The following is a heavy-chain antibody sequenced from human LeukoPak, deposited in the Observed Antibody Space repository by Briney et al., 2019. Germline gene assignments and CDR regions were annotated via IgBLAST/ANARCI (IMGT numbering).Heavy chain of an antibody. Sequence: PGGSLRLSCAASGFTFSSYGMHWVRQAPGKGLEWVAFIRYDGSNKYYADSVKGRFTISRDNSKNTLYLQMNSLRAEDTAVYYCAKDQPHYDFWSGYSFPDYWGQGTLVTVSS. CDR3: AKDQPHYDFWSGYSFPDY. V-gene: IGHV3-30*02. CDR1: GFTFSSYG. CDR2: IRYDGSNK. J-gene: IGHJ4*02. D-gene: IGHD3-3*01.